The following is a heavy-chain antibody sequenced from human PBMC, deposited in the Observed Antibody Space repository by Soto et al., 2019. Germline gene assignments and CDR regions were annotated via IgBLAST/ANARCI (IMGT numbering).Heavy chain of an antibody. D-gene: IGHD3-10*01. Sequence: PSETLSLTCAVYGGSFSGYYWSWIRQPPGKGLEWIGEINHSGSTNYNPSLKSRVTISVDTSKNQFSLKLSSVTAADTAVYYCARGGYYYGSGSYFPTGDAFDIWGQGTMVTVSS. CDR3: ARGGYYYGSGSYFPTGDAFDI. J-gene: IGHJ3*02. V-gene: IGHV4-34*01. CDR2: INHSGST. CDR1: GGSFSGYY.